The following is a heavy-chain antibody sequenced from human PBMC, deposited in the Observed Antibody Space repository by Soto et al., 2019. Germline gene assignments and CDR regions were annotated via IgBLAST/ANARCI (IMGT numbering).Heavy chain of an antibody. CDR1: GFTFSGSA. D-gene: IGHD4-17*01. J-gene: IGHJ4*02. CDR2: IRSKSNSYAT. V-gene: IGHV3-73*01. Sequence: EVQLVESGGGLVQPGGSLKLSCAVSGFTFSGSAMHWVRQASGKGLEWVGRIRSKSNSYATAYAASVKGRFTISRDDSKNTAYLQMNSLKTEDTVVYYCTRGYGDSVRDYWGQGTLVTVSS. CDR3: TRGYGDSVRDY.